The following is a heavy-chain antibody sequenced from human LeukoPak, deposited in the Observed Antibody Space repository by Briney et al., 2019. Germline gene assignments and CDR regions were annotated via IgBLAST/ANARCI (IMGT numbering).Heavy chain of an antibody. CDR2: INHIGST. CDR1: GGSFSGYY. V-gene: IGHV4-34*01. CDR3: ARSYCSGGSCYSSYYYYYYMDV. D-gene: IGHD2-15*01. J-gene: IGHJ6*03. Sequence: LETLSLTCAVYGGSFSGYYWSWIRQPPGKGLEWIGEINHIGSTNYNPSLKSRVTISVDTSKNQFSLKLSSVTAADTAVYYCARSYCSGGSCYSSYYYYYYMDVWGKGTTVTVSS.